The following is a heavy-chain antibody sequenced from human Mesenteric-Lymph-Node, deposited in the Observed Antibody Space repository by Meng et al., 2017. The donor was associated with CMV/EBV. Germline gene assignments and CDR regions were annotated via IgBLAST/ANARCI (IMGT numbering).Heavy chain of an antibody. CDR3: AKKYYDFWSGYPYYFHY. CDR2: ISPTGIYI. CDR1: GFTFSTYS. D-gene: IGHD3-3*01. Sequence: GGSLRLSCAASGFTFSTYSMNWVRQAPGKGLEWVSSISPTGIYIYYTDSVKGRFTISRDNAANSLYLQMNSLRDEDTAVYYCAKKYYDFWSGYPYYFHYWGQGTLVTVSS. J-gene: IGHJ4*02. V-gene: IGHV3-21*01.